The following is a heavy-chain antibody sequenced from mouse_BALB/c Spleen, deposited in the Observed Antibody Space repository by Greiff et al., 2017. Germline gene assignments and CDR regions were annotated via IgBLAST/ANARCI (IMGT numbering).Heavy chain of an antibody. CDR2: FYPGSGSI. Sequence: VKLQESGAGLVKPGASVKLSCKASGYTFTEYIIHWVKQRSGQGLEWIGWFYPGSGSIKYNEKFKDKATLTADKSSSTVYMELSRLTSEDSAVYFCARHEEGYRYAWFAYWGQGTLVTVSA. J-gene: IGHJ3*01. CDR1: GYTFTEYI. V-gene: IGHV1-62-2*01. D-gene: IGHD2-14*01. CDR3: ARHEEGYRYAWFAY.